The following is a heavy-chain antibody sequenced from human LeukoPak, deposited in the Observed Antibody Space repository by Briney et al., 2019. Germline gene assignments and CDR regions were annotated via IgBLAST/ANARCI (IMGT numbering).Heavy chain of an antibody. D-gene: IGHD1-26*01. CDR3: ARGGEGSHYAWGHDAFDI. Sequence: PGGSLRLSCAASGFTFSSYSMNWVRQAPGKGLEWVSSITSSSGYTYYADSVKGRFTISRDNAKNSLYLQMNSLRGEDTALYYCARGGEGSHYAWGHDAFDIWGQGTMVTVSS. V-gene: IGHV3-21*01. J-gene: IGHJ3*02. CDR1: GFTFSSYS. CDR2: ITSSSGYT.